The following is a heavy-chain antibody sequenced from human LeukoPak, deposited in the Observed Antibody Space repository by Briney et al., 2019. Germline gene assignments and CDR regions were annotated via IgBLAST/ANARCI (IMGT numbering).Heavy chain of an antibody. V-gene: IGHV3-30*04. CDR1: GFTFSNYA. Sequence: RTSLRLSCAASGFTFSNYAMHWVRQAPGKGLEWVSLISYDGSNKYYADSVKGRFTISRDNSKNTLYLQMSSLRAEDTAVYYCARDHYGGKYFDYWGQGTLVTVSS. CDR3: ARDHYGGKYFDY. D-gene: IGHD4-23*01. J-gene: IGHJ4*02. CDR2: ISYDGSNK.